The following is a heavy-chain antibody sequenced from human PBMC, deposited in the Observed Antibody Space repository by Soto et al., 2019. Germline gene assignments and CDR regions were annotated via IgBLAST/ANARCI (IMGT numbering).Heavy chain of an antibody. CDR1: GFTFGDYA. J-gene: IGHJ6*02. CDR3: TRDRDYYDSSGYYYDRYYYYGMDV. CDR2: IRSKAYGGTT. Sequence: GGSLRLSCTASGFTFGDYAMSWFRQAPGKGLEWVGFIRSKAYGGTTEYAASVKGRFTISRDESKSIAYLQMNSLKTEDTAVYYCTRDRDYYDSSGYYYDRYYYYGMDVWGQGT. D-gene: IGHD3-22*01. V-gene: IGHV3-49*03.